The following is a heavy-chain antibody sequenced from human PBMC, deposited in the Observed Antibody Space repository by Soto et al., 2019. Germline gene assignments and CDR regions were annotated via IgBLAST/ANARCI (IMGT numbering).Heavy chain of an antibody. CDR3: AREYTGYCSGGSCYSFDP. Sequence: SETLSLTCTVSGGSISSGGYYWSWIRQHPGKGLEWIGYIYYSGSTYYNPSLKSRVTISVDTSKNQFSLKLSSVTAADTAVYYCAREYTGYCSGGSCYSFDPWGQGTLVTVSS. CDR1: GGSISSGGYY. CDR2: IYYSGST. V-gene: IGHV4-31*03. D-gene: IGHD2-15*01. J-gene: IGHJ5*02.